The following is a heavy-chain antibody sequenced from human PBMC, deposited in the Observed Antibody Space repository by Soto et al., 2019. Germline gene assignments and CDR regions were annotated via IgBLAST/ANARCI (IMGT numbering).Heavy chain of an antibody. CDR3: VRGGGSGPPRDLDY. J-gene: IGHJ4*02. CDR1: GFTFSDHY. D-gene: IGHD6-19*01. Sequence: GGSLRLSCAASGFTFSDHYMEWVRQAPGEGLEWVARSRNRANSFTTEYAASVKGRFIISRDDSQSMLFLQMDSLKIEDTAVYFCVRGGGSGPPRDLDYWGPGTMVTVSS. CDR2: SRNRANSFTT. V-gene: IGHV3-72*01.